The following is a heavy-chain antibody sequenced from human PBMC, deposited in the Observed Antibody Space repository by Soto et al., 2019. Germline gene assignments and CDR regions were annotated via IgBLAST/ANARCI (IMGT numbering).Heavy chain of an antibody. D-gene: IGHD2-2*01. V-gene: IGHV4-61*08. CDR3: ARYCSNSDCRHLYYFDK. CDR1: DGCARNGVFF. CDR2: VHFSGNT. Sequence: XASLSLTCTVCDGCARNGVFFGGWIRQSPGKGLEWIGNVHFSGNTIYNPSLESRVTMSIDMAKDQISLKLTSVTAADTAVYYCARYCSNSDCRHLYYFDKWGPRTLVTVSS. J-gene: IGHJ4*02.